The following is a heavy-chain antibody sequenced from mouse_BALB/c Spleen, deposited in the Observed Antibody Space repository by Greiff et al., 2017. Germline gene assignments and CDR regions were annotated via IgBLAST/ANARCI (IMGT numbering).Heavy chain of an antibody. CDR3: VREGRAMDY. CDR1: GFSLTSYD. J-gene: IGHJ4*01. CDR2: IWTGGGT. V-gene: IGHV2-9-2*01. Sequence: VQLQESGPGLVAPSQSLSITCTVSGFSLTSYDISWIRQPPGKGLEWLGVIWTGGGTNYNSAFMSRLSISKDNSKSQVFLKMNSLQTDDTAIYYCVREGRAMDYWGQGTSVTVSS.